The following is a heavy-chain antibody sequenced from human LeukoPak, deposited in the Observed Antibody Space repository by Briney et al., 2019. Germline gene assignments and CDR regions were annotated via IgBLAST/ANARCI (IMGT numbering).Heavy chain of an antibody. Sequence: SQTLSLTCTVSGGSISNGGYYWTWIRQHPGKGLEWNGYIYNSGTTYYNPSLKSRVTISVDTSKNQFSLKLSSVTAADTAVYYCARDRDSSGYFDYWGQGTLVTVSS. D-gene: IGHD3-22*01. CDR2: IYNSGTT. J-gene: IGHJ4*02. CDR3: ARDRDSSGYFDY. CDR1: GGSISNGGYY. V-gene: IGHV4-31*03.